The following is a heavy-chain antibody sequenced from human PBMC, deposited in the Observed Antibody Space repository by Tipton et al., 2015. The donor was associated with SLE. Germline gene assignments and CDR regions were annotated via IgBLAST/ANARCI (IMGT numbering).Heavy chain of an antibody. CDR1: GGSISSYY. CDR3: ARDLWDFWSGYYGY. J-gene: IGHJ1*01. Sequence: LRLSCTVSGGSISSYYWSWIRQPPGKGLEWIGYIYYSGSTNYNPSLKSRVTISVDTSKNQFSLKLSSVAAADTAGYYCARDLWDFWSGYYGYWGQGTLVTVSS. D-gene: IGHD3-3*01. V-gene: IGHV4-59*12. CDR2: IYYSGST.